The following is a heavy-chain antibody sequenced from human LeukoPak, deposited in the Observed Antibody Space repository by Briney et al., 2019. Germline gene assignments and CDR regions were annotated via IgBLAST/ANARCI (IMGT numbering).Heavy chain of an antibody. CDR1: GFTFISYA. V-gene: IGHV3-23*01. D-gene: IGHD2-15*01. CDR2: ISGSGGST. Sequence: PGGSLRLSCAASGFTFISYAMSWVRQAPGKGMEWVSAISGSGGSTYYADSVKGRFTISRDNSKNTLYLQMNSLRAEDTAVYYCAKNQDIVVVVAATDIWGQGTMVTVSS. J-gene: IGHJ3*02. CDR3: AKNQDIVVVVAATDI.